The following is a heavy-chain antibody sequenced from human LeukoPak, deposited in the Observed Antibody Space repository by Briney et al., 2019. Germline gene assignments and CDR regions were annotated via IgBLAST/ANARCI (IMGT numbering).Heavy chain of an antibody. CDR1: GFTFSNCS. V-gene: IGHV3-21*01. CDR2: ISSSSSFI. CDR3: ARFYGSGSYYLD. J-gene: IGHJ4*02. D-gene: IGHD3-10*01. Sequence: PGGSLRLSCAASGFTFSNCSMNWVRQAPGKGLEWVSSISSSSSFIYYADSVKGRFTISRDNAKNSLYLQMNSLRAGDTAVYYCARFYGSGSYYLDWGQGTLVTVSS.